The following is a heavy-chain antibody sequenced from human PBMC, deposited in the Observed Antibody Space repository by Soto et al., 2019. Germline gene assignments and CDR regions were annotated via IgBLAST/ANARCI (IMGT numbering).Heavy chain of an antibody. Sequence: QLQLQESGPGLVKPSETLSLTCTVSGGSISSSSYYWGWIRQPPGKGLEWIGSIYYSGSTYSNPSLKRRVTISVDTSKNQVSLKLSSVTAVDTAVYYCARGEGDYYFDYWGQGTLVTVSS. CDR2: IYYSGST. J-gene: IGHJ4*02. CDR1: GGSISSSSYY. CDR3: ARGEGDYYFDY. D-gene: IGHD2-21*02. V-gene: IGHV4-39*01.